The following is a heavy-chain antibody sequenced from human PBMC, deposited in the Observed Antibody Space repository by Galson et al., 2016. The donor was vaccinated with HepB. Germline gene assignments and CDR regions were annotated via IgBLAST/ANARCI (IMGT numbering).Heavy chain of an antibody. V-gene: IGHV3-74*01. CDR2: INTDGSST. CDR3: TRVHREGIAAAGPQI. CDR1: GFPFSKYW. J-gene: IGHJ4*02. Sequence: CAASGFPFSKYWMHWVRQAPGKGLVWVSRINTDGSSTTYADSVKGRFTISRDNAKNTLYLQMNSLRAEDTALYYCTRVHREGIAAAGPQIWGQGTLVTVSS. D-gene: IGHD6-13*01.